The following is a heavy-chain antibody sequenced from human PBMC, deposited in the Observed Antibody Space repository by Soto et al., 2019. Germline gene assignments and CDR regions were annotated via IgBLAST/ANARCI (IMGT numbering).Heavy chain of an antibody. D-gene: IGHD1-7*01. CDR3: ARDITGTTTDFDI. CDR2: IIPIFGTA. J-gene: IGHJ3*02. Sequence: SVKVSCKASGGTFSSYAISWVRQAPGQGLEWMGGIIPIFGTANYAQKFQGRVTITADKSTSTAYMELSSLRSEDTAVYYCARDITGTTTDFDISGHGTMVTVS. V-gene: IGHV1-69*06. CDR1: GGTFSSYA.